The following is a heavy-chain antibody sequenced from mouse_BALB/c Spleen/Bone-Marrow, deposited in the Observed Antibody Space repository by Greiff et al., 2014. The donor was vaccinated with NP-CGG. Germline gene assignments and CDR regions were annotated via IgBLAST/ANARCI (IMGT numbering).Heavy chain of an antibody. V-gene: IGHV14-3*02. Sequence: EVQLQQSGAELVKPGASVKLSCTASGFNIKDTYMHWVKQRPEQGLEWIGRIDPANVNTKYDQKFQGKATITADTSSNTAYLQHSSLTSEDTAVYYCASYVYGYYFDYWGQGTTLTVSS. CDR2: IDPANVNT. D-gene: IGHD1-1*01. CDR1: GFNIKDTY. CDR3: ASYVYGYYFDY. J-gene: IGHJ2*01.